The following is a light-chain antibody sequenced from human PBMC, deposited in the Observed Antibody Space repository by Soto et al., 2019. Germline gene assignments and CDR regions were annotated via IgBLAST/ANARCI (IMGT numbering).Light chain of an antibody. CDR3: SSYAGSNTPDV. J-gene: IGLJ2*01. Sequence: QSALTQPPSASGSPGQSVTISCTGTSSDVGGYNYVSWYQQHPGKAPKLMIYDVSKRPSGVSNRFSGSKSGNTASLTVSGLQAEDEADYYCSSYAGSNTPDVFGAGTKLTVL. CDR2: DVS. V-gene: IGLV2-8*01. CDR1: SSDVGGYNY.